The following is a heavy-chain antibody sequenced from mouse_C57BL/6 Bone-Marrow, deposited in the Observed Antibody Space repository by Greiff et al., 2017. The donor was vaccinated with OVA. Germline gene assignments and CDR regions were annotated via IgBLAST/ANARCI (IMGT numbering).Heavy chain of an antibody. CDR3: ARDGSFFAY. D-gene: IGHD1-1*01. V-gene: IGHV1-50*01. Sequence: QVQLQQPGAELVKPGASVKLSCKASGYTFTSYWMQWVKQRPGQGLEWIGEIDPSDSYTNYNQKFKGKATLTVDTSSSTADMQLSSLTSEDSAVYYCARDGSFFAYWGQGTLVTVSA. CDR1: GYTFTSYW. J-gene: IGHJ3*01. CDR2: IDPSDSYT.